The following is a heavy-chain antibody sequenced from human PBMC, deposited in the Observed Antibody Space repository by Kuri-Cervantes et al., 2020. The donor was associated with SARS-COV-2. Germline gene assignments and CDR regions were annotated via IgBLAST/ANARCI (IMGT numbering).Heavy chain of an antibody. J-gene: IGHJ4*02. CDR2: ISSNGGGT. V-gene: IGHV3-64*04. D-gene: IGHD2-2*01. Sequence: GESLKISCSASGFTFSNYAMHWVREAPGGGLEYVSAISSNGGGTYYADSVKGRFTISRDNAKNSLYLQMNSLRVEDTAVYYCASDCSTTSCYPYWGQGTLVTVSS. CDR3: ASDCSTTSCYPY. CDR1: GFTFSNYA.